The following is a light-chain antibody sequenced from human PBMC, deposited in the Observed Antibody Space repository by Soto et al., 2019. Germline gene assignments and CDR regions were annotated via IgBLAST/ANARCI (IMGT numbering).Light chain of an antibody. CDR3: ISYTPSRGV. J-gene: IGLJ2*01. Sequence: QSALTQPASVSGSPGQSITISCTGTSSDVGGYNFVSWYQQLSGKAPKLIIYEVRNRPSGVSNRFSGSKSGNTASLTISGFQADDEADYYSISYTPSRGVFGGGTKLTGL. CDR2: EVR. V-gene: IGLV2-14*01. CDR1: SSDVGGYNF.